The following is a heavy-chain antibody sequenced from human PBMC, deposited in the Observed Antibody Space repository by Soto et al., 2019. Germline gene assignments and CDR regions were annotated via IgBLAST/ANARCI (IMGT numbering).Heavy chain of an antibody. V-gene: IGHV5-51*01. Sequence: PGESLKISCKGSGYSFTSYWIGWVRQMPGKGLEWVGIIYPGDSDTRYSPSFQGQVTISADKSISTAYLQWSSLKASDTAMYYCARQNGCTGYTRYYYGMDAWGQGATVTV. D-gene: IGHD2-8*02. CDR3: ARQNGCTGYTRYYYGMDA. J-gene: IGHJ6*01. CDR2: IYPGDSDT. CDR1: GYSFTSYW.